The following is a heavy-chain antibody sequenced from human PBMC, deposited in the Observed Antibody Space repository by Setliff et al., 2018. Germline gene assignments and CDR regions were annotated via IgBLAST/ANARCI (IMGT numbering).Heavy chain of an antibody. D-gene: IGHD2-2*03. CDR1: GDFISSDSYY. CDR2: VSSRGNT. V-gene: IGHV4-61*09. Sequence: SETLSLTCSLSGDFISSDSYYWSWIRQTAGNGLEWIGHVSSRGNTNYNPSLKSRVTISIDTSSKRFSLILTSVTAADTAVYYCARDPGYPSGVAGGFDTWGQGTTVTVSS. CDR3: ARDPGYPSGVAGGFDT. J-gene: IGHJ3*02.